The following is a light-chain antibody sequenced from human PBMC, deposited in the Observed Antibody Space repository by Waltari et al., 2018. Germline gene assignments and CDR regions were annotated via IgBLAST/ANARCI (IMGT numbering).Light chain of an antibody. Sequence: DIQMTQSPSSLSASVGDRVTITCLASESISSYLNWNQQKPGKAPKLLIYAASSLQSGVPSRFSGSGSGTDFTITISSLQPEDFATYYGQQSYSPLFTFGPGTKVDIK. J-gene: IGKJ3*01. CDR3: QQSYSPLFT. CDR2: AAS. CDR1: ESISSY. V-gene: IGKV1-39*01.